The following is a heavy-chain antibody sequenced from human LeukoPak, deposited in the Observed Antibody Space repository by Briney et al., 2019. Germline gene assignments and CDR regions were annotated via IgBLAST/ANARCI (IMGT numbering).Heavy chain of an antibody. J-gene: IGHJ4*02. Sequence: PSETLSLTCTVSGGSISSYYWSWIRQPPGKGLEWIGYIYYSGTTNYNPSLMSRVTISVDTSKNQFSLKLSSVTAADRAVNYCAKGVYVAAAQYGYWGQGTLVTVSS. CDR1: GGSISSYY. CDR2: IYYSGTT. D-gene: IGHD6-13*01. CDR3: AKGVYVAAAQYGY. V-gene: IGHV4-59*01.